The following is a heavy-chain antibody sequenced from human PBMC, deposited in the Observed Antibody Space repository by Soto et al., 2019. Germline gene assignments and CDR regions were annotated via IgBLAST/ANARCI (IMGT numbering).Heavy chain of an antibody. J-gene: IGHJ4*02. CDR3: VREVYIGYGHAIDH. D-gene: IGHD5-12*01. CDR2: NYHSGTT. Sequence: QVQLKESGPGLVNPSETLSLTCAVSGVTISTYYWSWIRQPPGKGLEWIGYNYHSGTTNYNPSLKSRVTISVDTSKNQFSLRLTSVTAADTAIYYCVREVYIGYGHAIDHWGQGTLVTVSS. CDR1: GVTISTYY. V-gene: IGHV4-59*01.